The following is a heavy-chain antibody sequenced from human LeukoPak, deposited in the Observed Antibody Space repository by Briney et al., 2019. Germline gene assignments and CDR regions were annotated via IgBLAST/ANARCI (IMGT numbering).Heavy chain of an antibody. CDR3: AKDAQWLPLFDY. Sequence: PGGSLRLSCAASGFAFSSYGMHWVRQAPGKGLEWVAVIWYDGSNKYYADSVKGRFTISRDNSKNTLYLQMNSLRAEDTAVYYYAKDAQWLPLFDYWGQGTLVTVSS. J-gene: IGHJ4*02. D-gene: IGHD6-19*01. CDR2: IWYDGSNK. CDR1: GFAFSSYG. V-gene: IGHV3-33*06.